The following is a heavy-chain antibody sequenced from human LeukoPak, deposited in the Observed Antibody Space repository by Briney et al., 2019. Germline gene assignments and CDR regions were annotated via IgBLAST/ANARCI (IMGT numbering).Heavy chain of an antibody. D-gene: IGHD6-13*01. V-gene: IGHV1-69*06. Sequence: GASVKVSCKASGYTFSNYGISWVRQAPGQGLEWMGGIIPIFGTANYAQKFQGRVTITADKSTSTAYMELSSLRSEDTAVYYCAREFVGQQLAHFDYWGQGTLVTVSS. J-gene: IGHJ4*02. CDR2: IIPIFGTA. CDR1: GYTFSNYG. CDR3: AREFVGQQLAHFDY.